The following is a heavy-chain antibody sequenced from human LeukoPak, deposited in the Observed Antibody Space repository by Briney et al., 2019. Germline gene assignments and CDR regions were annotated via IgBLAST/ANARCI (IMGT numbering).Heavy chain of an antibody. D-gene: IGHD3-10*01. CDR3: TRPHSRGREILN. Sequence: GGSLRLYCAASGFGVTNNYMSWVRQAPGKGLEFVSLIYSVASTYYADSVKGRFTISRDDSKNTVFLQMNSLGPEDTAIYFCTRPHSRGREILNWGQGALVTVSS. J-gene: IGHJ1*01. V-gene: IGHV3-53*01. CDR1: GFGVTNNY. CDR2: IYSVAST.